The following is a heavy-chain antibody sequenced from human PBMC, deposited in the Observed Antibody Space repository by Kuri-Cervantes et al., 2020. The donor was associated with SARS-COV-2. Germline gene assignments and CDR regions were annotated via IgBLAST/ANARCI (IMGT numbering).Heavy chain of an antibody. J-gene: IGHJ6*03. Sequence: GGSLRLSCAGSGFSFSKYDMNWVRQAPGKGLEWVSSITSSSSYIYYADSVKGRLTISRDNANNSLYLQMNSLRAEDTAVYYCARVSGYYDFWSASGYYYMDVWGKGTTVTVSS. D-gene: IGHD3-3*01. CDR3: ARVSGYYDFWSASGYYYMDV. V-gene: IGHV3-21*01. CDR1: GFSFSKYD. CDR2: ITSSSSYI.